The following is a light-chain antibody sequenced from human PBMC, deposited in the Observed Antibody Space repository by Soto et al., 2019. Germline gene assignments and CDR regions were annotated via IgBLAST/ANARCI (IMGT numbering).Light chain of an antibody. CDR1: QTISNY. J-gene: IGKJ1*01. CDR2: AAS. V-gene: IGKV1-39*01. CDR3: QQSYSTLWT. Sequence: DIQMTQSPSNLSASGGDRDTLACRASQTISNYLNWYQQQPGKAPKLLIYAASSLQSGVPSRFSGSGSGTDFTLTISSLEPEDFATYYCQQSYSTLWTFGQGTEVDIK.